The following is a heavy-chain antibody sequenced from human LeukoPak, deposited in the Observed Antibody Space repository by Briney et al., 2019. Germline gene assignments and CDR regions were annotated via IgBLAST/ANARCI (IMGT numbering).Heavy chain of an antibody. D-gene: IGHD4/OR15-4a*01. CDR1: GGSISSGGYS. J-gene: IGHJ6*02. Sequence: PSQTLSLTCAVSGGSISSGGYSWSWIRQPPGKGLEWIGYIYHSGSTYYNPSLKSRVTISVDRSKNQFSLKLSSVTAGDTAVYYCASLYSFNDYLTDNIRVYGMDVWGQGTTVTVSS. CDR3: ASLYSFNDYLTDNIRVYGMDV. CDR2: IYHSGST. V-gene: IGHV4-30-2*01.